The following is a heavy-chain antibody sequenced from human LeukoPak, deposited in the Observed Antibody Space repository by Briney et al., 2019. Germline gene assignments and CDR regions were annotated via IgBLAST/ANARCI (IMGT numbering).Heavy chain of an antibody. J-gene: IGHJ4*02. V-gene: IGHV1-24*01. D-gene: IGHD2-15*01. CDR3: ARYENLGSKFDY. CDR2: FDPEDGET. CDR1: GYTLTELS. Sequence: ASVKVSCKVSGYTLTELSMHWVRQAPGKGLEWMGGFDPEDGETIYAQKFQGRVTMTEDTSTDTAYMELSSLRSEDTAVYYCARYENLGSKFDYWGQGTLVTVSS.